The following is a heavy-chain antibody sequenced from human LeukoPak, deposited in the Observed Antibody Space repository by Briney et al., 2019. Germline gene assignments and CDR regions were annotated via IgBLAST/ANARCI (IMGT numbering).Heavy chain of an antibody. J-gene: IGHJ4*02. CDR3: ARDLSAYYGSGSYYNHFGY. CDR2: INSDGSST. D-gene: IGHD3-10*01. Sequence: PGGSLRLSCAASGFTFSSYWMHWVRQAPGKGLVWVSRINSDGSSTSYADSVKGRFTISRDNAKNTLYLQMNSLRAEDTAVYYCARDLSAYYGSGSYYNHFGYWGQGTLVTVSS. CDR1: GFTFSSYW. V-gene: IGHV3-74*01.